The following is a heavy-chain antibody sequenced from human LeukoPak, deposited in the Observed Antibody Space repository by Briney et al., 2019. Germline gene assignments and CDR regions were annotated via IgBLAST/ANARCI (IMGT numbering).Heavy chain of an antibody. CDR3: ARSDSGSERGFDY. V-gene: IGHV4-39*07. D-gene: IGHD3-22*01. CDR2: IYYSGST. J-gene: IGHJ4*02. CDR1: SGSISSSSYY. Sequence: SETLSLTCTVSSGSISSSSYYWGWIRQPPGKGLEWIGSIYYSGSTYYNPSLKSRVTISVDTSKNQFSLKLSSVTAADTAVYYCARSDSGSERGFDYWGQGTLVTVSS.